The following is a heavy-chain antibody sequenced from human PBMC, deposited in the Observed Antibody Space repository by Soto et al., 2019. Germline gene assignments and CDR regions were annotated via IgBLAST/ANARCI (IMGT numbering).Heavy chain of an antibody. J-gene: IGHJ4*02. CDR3: ARDVRGSYFDY. CDR2: IYYSGST. D-gene: IGHD3-16*01. CDR1: GGSISSGDYY. V-gene: IGHV4-30-4*01. Sequence: QVQLQESGPGLVKPSQTLSLTCTVSGGSISSGDYYWSWIRQPPGKGLEWIGDIYYSGSTYYNPSRKSRVTISGDTSKNPFSLKLSSVTAADTAVYYCARDVRGSYFDYWGQGTLVTVSS.